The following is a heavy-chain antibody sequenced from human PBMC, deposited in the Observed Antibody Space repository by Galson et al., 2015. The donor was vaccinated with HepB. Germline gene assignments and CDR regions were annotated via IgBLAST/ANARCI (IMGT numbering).Heavy chain of an antibody. V-gene: IGHV6-1*01. J-gene: IGHJ6*02. D-gene: IGHD3-10*01. CDR1: GDSVSRATVG. CDR2: TYYRSKWYS. Sequence: CAISGDSVSRATVGWNWIRQSPSRGLEWLRRTYYRSKWYSDYAISVKSRIIINADSSTNQFFLQLNSVTPEDTAVYYCTRVAHLGRGMNVWGQGTTVTV. CDR3: TRVAHLGRGMNV.